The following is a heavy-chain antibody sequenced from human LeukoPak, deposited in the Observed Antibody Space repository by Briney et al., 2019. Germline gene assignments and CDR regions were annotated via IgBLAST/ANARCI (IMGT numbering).Heavy chain of an antibody. CDR3: ARQNGDYAQDAFDI. Sequence: ASETLSLTCAVYGGSFSGYYWSWIRQPPGKGLEWIGEINHSGSTNYNPALKSRVTISVDKSKNQFSLKLSSVTAADTAVFYCARQNGDYAQDAFDIWGQGTMVTVSS. CDR2: INHSGST. J-gene: IGHJ3*02. D-gene: IGHD4-17*01. V-gene: IGHV4-34*01. CDR1: GGSFSGYY.